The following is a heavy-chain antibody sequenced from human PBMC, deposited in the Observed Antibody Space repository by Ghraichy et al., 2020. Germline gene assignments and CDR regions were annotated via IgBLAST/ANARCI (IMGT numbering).Heavy chain of an antibody. J-gene: IGHJ6*02. CDR3: APDLGYCSSGTCYPYYYSGMDV. D-gene: IGHD2-15*01. Sequence: GGSLRLSCAASGFTITTSAMSWVRQAPGKGLEWVSYITSTGTTMYYADSVKGRFTLSRDSAKNSLFLQMNSLRDEDTALYYCAPDLGYCSSGTCYPYYYSGMDVWGHGTTVTVSS. V-gene: IGHV3-48*02. CDR1: GFTITTSA. CDR2: ITSTGTTM.